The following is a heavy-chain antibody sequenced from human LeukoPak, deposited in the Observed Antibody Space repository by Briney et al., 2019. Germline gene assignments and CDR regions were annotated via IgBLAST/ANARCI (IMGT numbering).Heavy chain of an antibody. J-gene: IGHJ6*02. V-gene: IGHV1-69*13. D-gene: IGHD3-10*01. CDR1: GGTFSSYA. CDR3: AIPYYYGSGSYVYGMDV. Sequence: SVKVSYKASGGTFSSYAISWVRQAPGQGLEWMGGIIPIFGTANYAQKFQGRVTITADESTSTAYMELSSLRSEDTAVYYCAIPYYYGSGSYVYGMDVWGQGTTVTVSS. CDR2: IIPIFGTA.